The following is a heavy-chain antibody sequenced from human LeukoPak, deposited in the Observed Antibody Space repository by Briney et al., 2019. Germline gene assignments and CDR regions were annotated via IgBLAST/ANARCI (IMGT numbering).Heavy chain of an antibody. V-gene: IGHV3-30*18. CDR2: ISYDGTNK. CDR3: AKPVAGTGYFDY. CDR1: GFTFRTYG. D-gene: IGHD6-19*01. Sequence: SGRSLRLSCAASGFTFRTYGIHWVRQAPGKGLEWVAVISYDGTNKYYADSVKGRFTISRDNSKNTLYLQMNSLRAEDTAVYYCAKPVAGTGYFDYWGQGTLVTVSS. J-gene: IGHJ4*02.